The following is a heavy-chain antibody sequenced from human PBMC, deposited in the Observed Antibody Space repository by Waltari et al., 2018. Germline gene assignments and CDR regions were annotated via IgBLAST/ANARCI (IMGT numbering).Heavy chain of an antibody. V-gene: IGHV4-59*08. Sequence: QVQLQESGPGLVKPSETLSLTCIVPGGSINTYYWSWIRQTPGKGLEWIGYILYSGTTKYIPSLKSRVTISLDRSKNQFSLKLSSVTAADTAVYYCARHRDSGYYYYGMDVWGQGTSVTVSS. CDR3: ARHRDSGYYYYGMDV. J-gene: IGHJ6*02. CDR1: GGSINTYY. D-gene: IGHD1-26*01. CDR2: ILYSGTT.